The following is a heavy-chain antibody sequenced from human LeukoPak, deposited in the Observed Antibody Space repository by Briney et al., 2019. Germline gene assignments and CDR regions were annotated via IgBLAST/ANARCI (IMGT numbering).Heavy chain of an antibody. CDR2: VHYSGST. J-gene: IGHJ5*02. CDR1: GGSIRSTSYY. CDR3: ARRSTVAGRGRFDP. V-gene: IGHV4-39*01. D-gene: IGHD6-19*01. Sequence: PSETLSLTCTVSGGSIRSTSYYWGWTRQPPGKGLEWLGSVHYSGSTYDNPSLKSRVTISVDTSKNQFSLKLISVTAADTAVYYCARRSTVAGRGRFDPWGQGTLVTVSS.